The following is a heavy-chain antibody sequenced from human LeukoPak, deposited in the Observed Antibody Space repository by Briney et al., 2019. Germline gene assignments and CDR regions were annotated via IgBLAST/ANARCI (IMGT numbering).Heavy chain of an antibody. Sequence: GASVTVSCKASGYTSTSYGISWVRQAPGQGLEWMGWISAYNGNTNYAQKLQGRVTMTTDTSTSTAYMELRSLRSDDTAVYYCARGVPMSTYYDSSGYYSDYWGQGTLVTVSS. CDR3: ARGVPMSTYYDSSGYYSDY. D-gene: IGHD3-22*01. CDR1: GYTSTSYG. V-gene: IGHV1-18*01. J-gene: IGHJ4*02. CDR2: ISAYNGNT.